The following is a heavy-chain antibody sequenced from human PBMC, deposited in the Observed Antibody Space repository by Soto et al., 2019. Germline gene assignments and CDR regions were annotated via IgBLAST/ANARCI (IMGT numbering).Heavy chain of an antibody. J-gene: IGHJ4*02. CDR2: INPNNGGT. CDR3: ARGTADQDY. Sequence: QVQLVQSGAEVKKPGASVKVSCKASGYTFTAYYIYWVRQAPGQGLEWMGWINPNNGGTNLAEKFQGRVTMTRDTSINTAYLELSSLRSDDMAVYFCARGTADQDYWGQGPLVTVSS. D-gene: IGHD2-21*02. CDR1: GYTFTAYY. V-gene: IGHV1-2*02.